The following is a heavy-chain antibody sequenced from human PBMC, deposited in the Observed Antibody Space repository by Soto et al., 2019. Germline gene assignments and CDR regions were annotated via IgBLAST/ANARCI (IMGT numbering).Heavy chain of an antibody. V-gene: IGHV4-4*07. CDR3: ARGQRFSDWFDP. D-gene: IGHD3-3*01. J-gene: IGHJ5*02. Sequence: QVHLQESGPGLVKPSETLSLTCSVSGGTISGYYWTWIRQPAGKGLEWIGRIYSSGNTKYNPSLQSRVTMSLDTSNNQFSRRLTSVTAADTAVYYCARGQRFSDWFDPWGQGTLVTVSS. CDR2: IYSSGNT. CDR1: GGTISGYY.